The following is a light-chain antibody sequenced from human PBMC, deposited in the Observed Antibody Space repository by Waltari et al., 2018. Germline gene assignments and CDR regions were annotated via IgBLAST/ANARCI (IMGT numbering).Light chain of an antibody. J-gene: IGLJ1*01. Sequence: QSVLTQPPSASGTPGQRVTISCSGSSSNIGSNVVTWYQQLPGTAPKLLTYSNSQRPSGVPDRCSGSKSGTSAAVAISGLQSADEADYYCAAWDDGLNGYVFGIGTTVTVL. CDR3: AAWDDGLNGYV. V-gene: IGLV1-44*01. CDR2: SNS. CDR1: SSNIGSNV.